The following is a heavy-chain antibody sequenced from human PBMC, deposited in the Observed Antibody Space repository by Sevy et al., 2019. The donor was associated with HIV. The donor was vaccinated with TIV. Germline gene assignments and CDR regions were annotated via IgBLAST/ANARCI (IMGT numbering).Heavy chain of an antibody. Sequence: GGSLRLSCAASGFTFSSYSMNWVRQAPGKGLEWVSSISSSSSYIYYADSVKGRFTISRDNAKNSLYLQMNSLRAEDTAVYYCAGGVPLLGYCSSTSCPAYYYGMDVWGQGTTVTVSS. D-gene: IGHD2-2*01. CDR1: GFTFSSYS. V-gene: IGHV3-21*01. J-gene: IGHJ6*02. CDR2: ISSSSSYI. CDR3: AGGVPLLGYCSSTSCPAYYYGMDV.